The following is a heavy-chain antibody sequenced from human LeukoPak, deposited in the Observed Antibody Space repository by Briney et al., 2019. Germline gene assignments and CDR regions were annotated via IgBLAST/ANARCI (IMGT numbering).Heavy chain of an antibody. V-gene: IGHV5-51*01. D-gene: IGHD2-15*01. J-gene: IGHJ4*02. CDR3: ARPGLGYCSGGSCYFDY. CDR2: IYPGDSDT. CDR1: GYSFTSYW. Sequence: GESLKISCKGSGYSFTSYWIGWVRQMPGKGLEWMGIIYPGDSDTRYSPSFQGQVTISADKSISPAYLRWSSLKASDTAMYYCARPGLGYCSGGSCYFDYWGQGTLVTVSS.